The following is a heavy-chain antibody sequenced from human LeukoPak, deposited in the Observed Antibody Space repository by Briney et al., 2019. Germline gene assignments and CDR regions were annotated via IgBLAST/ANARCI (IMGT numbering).Heavy chain of an antibody. CDR1: GFTFSSYA. CDR3: AKVYFDNTTYSALGY. Sequence: GGSLRLSCAASGFTFSSYAMSWVRQAPGKGLEWVAVIWYDGSNKYYADSVKGRFTISRDNSKNTLSLQMNSLRAEDTAVYYCAKVYFDNTTYSALGYWGQGTLVTVSS. V-gene: IGHV3-33*06. CDR2: IWYDGSNK. J-gene: IGHJ4*02. D-gene: IGHD2/OR15-2a*01.